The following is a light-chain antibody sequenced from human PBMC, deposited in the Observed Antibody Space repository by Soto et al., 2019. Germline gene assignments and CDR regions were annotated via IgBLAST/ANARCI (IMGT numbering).Light chain of an antibody. CDR2: DGT. V-gene: IGLV2-23*01. CDR1: SSDVGGYNL. Sequence: QSALTQPASVSGSPGQSITITCTVTSSDVGGYNLVSWYQQHPGKAPKAKMYDGTKRPSGVSNRFSGSSSGNTASLTISGRQAEDEADDYCCSSSGSSTSYVFGTGTKLTVL. CDR3: CSSSGSSTSYV. J-gene: IGLJ1*01.